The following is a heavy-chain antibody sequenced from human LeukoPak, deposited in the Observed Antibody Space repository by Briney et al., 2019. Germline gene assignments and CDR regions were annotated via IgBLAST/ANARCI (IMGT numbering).Heavy chain of an antibody. D-gene: IGHD3-10*01. V-gene: IGHV1-18*01. CDR1: GGTFSSYA. CDR2: ISAYNGNT. J-gene: IGHJ5*02. CDR3: ARGGPITMVQGVTRSPRWFDP. Sequence: ASVKVSCKASGGTFSSYAISWVRQALGQGLEWMGWISAYNGNTNYAQKLQGRVTMTTDTSTSTAYMELRSLRSDDTAVYYCARGGPITMVQGVTRSPRWFDPWGQGTLVTVSS.